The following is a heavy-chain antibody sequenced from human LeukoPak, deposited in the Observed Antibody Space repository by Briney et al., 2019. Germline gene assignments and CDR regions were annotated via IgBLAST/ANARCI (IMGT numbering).Heavy chain of an antibody. J-gene: IGHJ3*02. CDR3: ARGSSGSWMMHAFDI. Sequence: ASVKVSCKASGYTFTSYYMHWVRQAPAQGLEWMGIINPSGGSTSYAQKFQGRVTMTRDMSTSTVYMELSSLRSEDTAVYYCARGSSGSWMMHAFDIWGQGTMVTVSS. CDR1: GYTFTSYY. D-gene: IGHD1-26*01. CDR2: INPSGGST. V-gene: IGHV1-46*01.